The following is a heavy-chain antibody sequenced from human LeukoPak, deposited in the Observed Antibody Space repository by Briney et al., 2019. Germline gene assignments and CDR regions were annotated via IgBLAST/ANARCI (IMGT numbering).Heavy chain of an antibody. CDR3: AKIAAAGSGSADY. V-gene: IGHV3-23*01. CDR1: GFTFSSYG. D-gene: IGHD6-13*01. J-gene: IGHJ4*02. Sequence: PGGTLRLSCAASGFTFSSYGMSWVRQAPGKGLEWVSAISGSGGSTYYADSVKGRFTISRDNSKNTLYLQMNSLRAEDTAVYYCAKIAAAGSGSADYWGQGTLVTVSS. CDR2: ISGSGGST.